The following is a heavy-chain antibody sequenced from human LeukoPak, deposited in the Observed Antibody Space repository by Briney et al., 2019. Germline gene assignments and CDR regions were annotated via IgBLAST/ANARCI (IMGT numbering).Heavy chain of an antibody. CDR2: IYYSGST. Sequence: SETLSLTCTVSGGSISSYYWSWIRQPPGKGLEGIGYIYYSGSTNYNPSLKSRVTISVDTSKNQFSLKLSSVTAADTAVYYCAREKGGIKDAFDIWGQGTMVTVSS. CDR1: GGSISSYY. J-gene: IGHJ3*02. D-gene: IGHD3-10*01. V-gene: IGHV4-59*01. CDR3: AREKGGIKDAFDI.